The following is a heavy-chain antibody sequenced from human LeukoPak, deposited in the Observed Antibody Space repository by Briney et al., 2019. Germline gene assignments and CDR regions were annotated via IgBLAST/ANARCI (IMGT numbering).Heavy chain of an antibody. Sequence: GGSLRLSCAASGFTFSSYEMNWVRQAPGKGLEWVSYISSSDTTIYYADSVKVRFTISRDNAKNSLYLQMNSLRAEDTAVYYCARDAYNLSDYWGQGTLVTVSS. D-gene: IGHD1-1*01. J-gene: IGHJ4*02. V-gene: IGHV3-48*03. CDR1: GFTFSSYE. CDR3: ARDAYNLSDY. CDR2: ISSSDTTI.